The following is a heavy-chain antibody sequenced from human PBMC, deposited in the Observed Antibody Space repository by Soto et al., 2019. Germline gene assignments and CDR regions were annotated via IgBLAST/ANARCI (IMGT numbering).Heavy chain of an antibody. CDR1: GGSISSYY. D-gene: IGHD2-2*01. CDR2: IYYSGST. Sequence: SETLSLTCTVSGGSISSYYWSWIRQPPGKGLEWIGYIYYSGSTNYNPSLKSRVTISVDTSKNQFSLKLSSVTAADTAVYYCAREYCSSTSCSLDPWGQGTLVTVSS. J-gene: IGHJ5*02. V-gene: IGHV4-59*01. CDR3: AREYCSSTSCSLDP.